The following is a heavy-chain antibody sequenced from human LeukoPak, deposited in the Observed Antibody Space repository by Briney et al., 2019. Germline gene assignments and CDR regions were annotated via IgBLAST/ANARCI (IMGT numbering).Heavy chain of an antibody. CDR1: GFTFSSYE. CDR3: ARAPGSYGVR. D-gene: IGHD4-17*01. J-gene: IGHJ4*02. Sequence: GGSLRLSCAASGFTFSSYEMNWVRQAPGKGLEWVSYISSSGSTIYYADSVKGRFTISRDNAKNSLYLQMNSLRVEDTAVYYCARAPGSYGVRWGQGTLATVSS. CDR2: ISSSGSTI. V-gene: IGHV3-48*03.